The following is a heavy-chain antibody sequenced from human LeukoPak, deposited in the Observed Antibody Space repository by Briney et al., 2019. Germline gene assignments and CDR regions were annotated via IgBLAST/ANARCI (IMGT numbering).Heavy chain of an antibody. CDR1: GGSFSGYY. D-gene: IGHD3-3*01. J-gene: IGHJ5*02. CDR3: ARDRAARYYDFWSGYNWFDP. V-gene: IGHV4-34*01. CDR2: INHSGST. Sequence: SETLSLTCAVYGGSFSGYYWSWIRQPPGKGLEWIGEINHSGSTNYNPSLKSRVTISVDTSKNQFSLKLSSVTAADTAVYYCARDRAARYYDFWSGYNWFDPWGQGTLVTVSS.